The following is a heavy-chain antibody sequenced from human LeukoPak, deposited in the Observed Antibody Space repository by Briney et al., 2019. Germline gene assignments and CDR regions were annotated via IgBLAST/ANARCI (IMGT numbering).Heavy chain of an antibody. CDR2: ISYDGSNK. Sequence: RGSLRLSCAASGFTFSSHAMHWVRQAPGKGLEWVAVISYDGSNKYYADSVKGRFTISRDNSKNTLYLQMNSLRAEDTAVYYCAKTHSSGGAINYWGQGTLVTVSS. CDR1: GFTFSSHA. D-gene: IGHD6-19*01. CDR3: AKTHSSGGAINY. J-gene: IGHJ4*02. V-gene: IGHV3-30*04.